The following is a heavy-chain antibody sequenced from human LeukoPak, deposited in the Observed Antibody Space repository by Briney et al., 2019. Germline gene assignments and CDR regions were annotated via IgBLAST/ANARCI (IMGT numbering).Heavy chain of an antibody. V-gene: IGHV1-69*01. CDR2: IIPIFGTA. J-gene: IGHJ5*02. CDR1: GFTFSSYA. D-gene: IGHD2-2*01. CDR3: ARGHGEVPAAQYNWFDP. Sequence: KAGGSLRLSCAASGFTFSSYAISWVRQAPGQGLEWMGGIIPIFGTANYAQKFQGRVTITADESTSTAYMELSSLRSEDTAVYYCARGHGEVPAAQYNWFDPWGQGTLVTVSS.